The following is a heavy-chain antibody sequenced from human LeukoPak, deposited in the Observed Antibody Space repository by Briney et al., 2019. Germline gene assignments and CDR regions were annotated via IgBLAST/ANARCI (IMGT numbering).Heavy chain of an antibody. V-gene: IGHV4-34*01. Sequence: PSETLSLTCAVYGGSFSDHYWNWIRQPPGKGLEWIGEINHSGTTNYNASLKSRLTISVDTSKNHFSLKLNSMTAADTAVYYCARKASHFSYGLRAIDYWGQGNLVTVSS. CDR2: INHSGTT. D-gene: IGHD5-18*01. CDR1: GGSFSDHY. J-gene: IGHJ4*02. CDR3: ARKASHFSYGLRAIDY.